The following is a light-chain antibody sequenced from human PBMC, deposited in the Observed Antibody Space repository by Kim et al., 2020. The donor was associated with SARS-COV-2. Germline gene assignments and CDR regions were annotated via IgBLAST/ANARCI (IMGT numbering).Light chain of an antibody. V-gene: IGKV3-20*01. J-gene: IGKJ2*01. CDR2: GVS. CDR1: QSDSTT. CDR3: QHYGGSSYN. Sequence: EMVLTQSPGTLSLSPGERATLSCRASQSDSTTLAWYQHKPGQAPRVLIYGVSVRGSGIPDRFSGSGSGTDFSLTISRLEPEDFAVYYCQHYGGSSYNFGQGTKLEI.